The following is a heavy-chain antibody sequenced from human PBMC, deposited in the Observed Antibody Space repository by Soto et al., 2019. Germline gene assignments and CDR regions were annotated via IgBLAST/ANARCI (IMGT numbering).Heavy chain of an antibody. CDR2: ISHNDEPKI. D-gene: IGHD3-10*01. CDR3: ARGVRAETYYNAFDY. CDR1: GFSFKNYA. V-gene: IGHV3-30-3*01. J-gene: IGHJ4*01. Sequence: QVQLVESGGGVVQPGSSLRLSCAASGFSFKNYAFHWVRQAPGKGLEWVALISHNDEPKIFYADSVQGRFTISRDNFKNTVSLQMNSLRDEDTAVYHCARGVRAETYYNAFDYWGQGTQAPVSS.